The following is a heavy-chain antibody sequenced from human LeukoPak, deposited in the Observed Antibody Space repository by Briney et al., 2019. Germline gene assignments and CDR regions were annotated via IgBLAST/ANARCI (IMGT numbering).Heavy chain of an antibody. CDR1: GGSFSGYY. CDR2: INHSGST. Sequence: SETLSLTCAVYGGSFSGYYWSWIRQPPGKGLEWIGEINHSGSTNYNPSLKSRVTISVDTSKNQFSLKLSSVTAADTAVYYCAGRYTGSSKSDYWGQEALVTVSS. V-gene: IGHV4-34*01. CDR3: AGRYTGSSKSDY. D-gene: IGHD1-26*01. J-gene: IGHJ4*02.